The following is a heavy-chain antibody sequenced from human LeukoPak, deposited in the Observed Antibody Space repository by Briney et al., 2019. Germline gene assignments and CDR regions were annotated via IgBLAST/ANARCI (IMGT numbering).Heavy chain of an antibody. D-gene: IGHD3-10*01. J-gene: IGHJ5*02. V-gene: IGHV1-58*02. CDR2: ICVGSGNT. Sequence: SVKVSCKASGFTFTSSGMQWVRQARGQGLEWMGWICVGSGNTKYAQKLQERVTITRDISTSTAYMELTSLRSEDTAVYYCAAVGPMVRGVTNPWGQGTLVTVSS. CDR3: AAVGPMVRGVTNP. CDR1: GFTFTSSG.